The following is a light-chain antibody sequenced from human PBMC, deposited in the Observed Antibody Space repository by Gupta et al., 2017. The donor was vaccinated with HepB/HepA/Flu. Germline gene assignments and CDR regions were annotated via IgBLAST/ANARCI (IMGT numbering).Light chain of an antibody. J-gene: IGLJ1*01. CDR2: ENY. Sequence: SAAAGQRVTISCSGGSSNIGKSDVAWYQQLPGSAPKLLIYENYKRASGIPDRFSGSKSGTSATLGITELQTGDEANYYCGAWDTSLKIYVFGTETGVTVL. V-gene: IGLV1-51*01. CDR1: SSNIGKSD. CDR3: GAWDTSLKIYV.